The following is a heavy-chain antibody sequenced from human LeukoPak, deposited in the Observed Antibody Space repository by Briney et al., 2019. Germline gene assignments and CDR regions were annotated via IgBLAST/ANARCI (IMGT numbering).Heavy chain of an antibody. CDR3: AKDRSGYCSGGSCYAVDY. CDR1: GFTFSSYG. CDR2: IRYDGSNK. D-gene: IGHD2-15*01. Sequence: PGGSLRLSCAASGFTFSSYGMHWVRQAPGKGLECVAFIRYDGSNKYYADSVKGRFTISRDNSKNTLYLQMNSLRAEDTAVYYCAKDRSGYCSGGSCYAVDYWGQGTLVTVSS. V-gene: IGHV3-30*02. J-gene: IGHJ4*02.